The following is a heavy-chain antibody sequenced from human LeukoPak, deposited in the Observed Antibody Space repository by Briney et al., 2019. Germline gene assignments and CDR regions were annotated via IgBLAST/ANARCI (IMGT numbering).Heavy chain of an antibody. J-gene: IGHJ6*03. D-gene: IGHD2-15*01. V-gene: IGHV3-11*01. Sequence: PGGSLRLSCAASGFTFSDYYMSWIRQAPGKGLEWVSYISSTGGTTYYADSVKGRFTISRDNSKNTLYLQMNSLRAEDTAIYYCAKNGDRGAYCTGGTCYPYFYYYMDVWGKGTTVTI. CDR1: GFTFSDYY. CDR3: AKNGDRGAYCTGGTCYPYFYYYMDV. CDR2: ISSTGGTT.